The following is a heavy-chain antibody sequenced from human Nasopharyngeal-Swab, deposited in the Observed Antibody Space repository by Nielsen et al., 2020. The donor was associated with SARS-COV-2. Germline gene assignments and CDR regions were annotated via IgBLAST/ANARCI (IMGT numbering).Heavy chain of an antibody. Sequence: GESLKISCAASGFTFSSYSMNWVRQAPGEGLEWVSYISSSSSTIYYADSVKGRFTISRDNAKNSLYLQMNSLRDEDTAVYYCARDPWAGDYVRRGGMDVWGQGTTVTVSS. J-gene: IGHJ6*02. CDR1: GFTFSSYS. D-gene: IGHD4-17*01. CDR3: ARDPWAGDYVRRGGMDV. CDR2: ISSSSSTI. V-gene: IGHV3-48*02.